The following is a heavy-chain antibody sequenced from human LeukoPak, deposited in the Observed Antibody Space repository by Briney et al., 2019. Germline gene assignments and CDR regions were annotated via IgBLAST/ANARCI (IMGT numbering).Heavy chain of an antibody. Sequence: GGSLRLSCTASGFTFGDYTMSWFRQAPGKGLEWVGFIRSKGYGGTTEDAASVKGRFTISRDDSKSIAYLQMNSLKTEDTAVYYCIRGGANSPFDYWGQGTLVTVSS. D-gene: IGHD3-16*01. CDR1: GFTFGDYT. V-gene: IGHV3-49*03. CDR3: IRGGANSPFDY. CDR2: IRSKGYGGTT. J-gene: IGHJ4*02.